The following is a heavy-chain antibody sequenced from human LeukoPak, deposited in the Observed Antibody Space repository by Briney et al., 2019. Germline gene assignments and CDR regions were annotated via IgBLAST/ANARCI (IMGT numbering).Heavy chain of an antibody. D-gene: IGHD6-19*01. CDR1: GGSISSNNW. CDR2: IYHSGST. Sequence: SGTLSLTCAVSGGSISSNNWWSWVRQPPGKGLEWIGEIYHSGSTNYNPSLQSRVTLSLDTSKKQFSLKLSSVTAADTACYYGSREAQYGSGWYEDEWGQGRQVT. V-gene: IGHV4-4*02. CDR3: SREAQYGSGWYEDE. J-gene: IGHJ4*02.